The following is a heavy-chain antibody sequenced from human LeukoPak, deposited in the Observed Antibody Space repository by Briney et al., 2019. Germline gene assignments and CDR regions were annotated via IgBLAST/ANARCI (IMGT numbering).Heavy chain of an antibody. CDR2: IYHSGST. J-gene: IGHJ6*03. Sequence: SETLSLTCSVYGGSFSGYYWGWIRQPPGKGLEWIGSIYHSGSTYYNPSLKSRVTISVDTSKNQFSLKLSSVTAADTAVYYCAREGSGSSLYYYDYMDVWGKGTTVTVSS. V-gene: IGHV4-38-2*02. CDR1: GGSFSGYY. D-gene: IGHD6-13*01. CDR3: AREGSGSSLYYYDYMDV.